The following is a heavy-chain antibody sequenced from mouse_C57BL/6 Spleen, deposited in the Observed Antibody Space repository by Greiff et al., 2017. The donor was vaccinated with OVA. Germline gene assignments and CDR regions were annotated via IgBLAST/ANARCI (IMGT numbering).Heavy chain of an antibody. CDR1: GYTFTSYW. V-gene: IGHV1-50*01. CDR2: IDPSDSYT. CDR3: ASSGYFDY. Sequence: QVQLQQSGAELVKPGASVKLSCKASGYTFTSYWMQWVKQRPGQGLEWIGEIDPSDSYTNYNQKFKGKATLTVDTSSSTAYMQLSSLTSEDSAVYYCASSGYFDYWGQGTTLTVSS. J-gene: IGHJ2*01.